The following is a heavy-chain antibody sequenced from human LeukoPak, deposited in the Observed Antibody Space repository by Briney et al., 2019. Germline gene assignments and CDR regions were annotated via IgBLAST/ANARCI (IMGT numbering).Heavy chain of an antibody. D-gene: IGHD3-22*01. V-gene: IGHV3-30-3*01. CDR2: ISYDGTNK. Sequence: GRSLRLSCAASGFTFSNYAMHWVRQAPGKGLEWVAVISYDGTNKYYADSVKGRFTISRDNSKNTMYLQMNSLRAEDTAMYYCARAPMSYDSSGSGGAFDIWGQGTMVTVSS. CDR1: GFTFSNYA. CDR3: ARAPMSYDSSGSGGAFDI. J-gene: IGHJ3*02.